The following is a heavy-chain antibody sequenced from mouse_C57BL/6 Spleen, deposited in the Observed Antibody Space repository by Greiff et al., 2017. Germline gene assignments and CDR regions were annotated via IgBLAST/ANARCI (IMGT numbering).Heavy chain of an antibody. J-gene: IGHJ2*01. D-gene: IGHD3-3*01. Sequence: VQLQQSGPELVKPGASVKISCKASGYAFSSSWMNWVKQRPGKGLEWIGRIYPGDGDTNYNGKFKGKATLTADKSSSTAYMQLSSLTSEDSAVYYCARGAEGDYWGQGTTLTVSS. CDR2: IYPGDGDT. V-gene: IGHV1-82*01. CDR3: ARGAEGDY. CDR1: GYAFSSSW.